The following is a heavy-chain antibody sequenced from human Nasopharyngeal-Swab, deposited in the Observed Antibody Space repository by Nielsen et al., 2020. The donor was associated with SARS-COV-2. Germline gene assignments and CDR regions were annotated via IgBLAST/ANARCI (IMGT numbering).Heavy chain of an antibody. CDR1: GFTFSSYS. V-gene: IGHV3-23*01. D-gene: IGHD3-22*01. Sequence: GGSLRLSCAASGFTFSSYSMNWVRQAPGKGLEWVSGISGSGGSTYYTDSMKGRFTISRDNSKNTLYLQMNSLRAEDTATYYCAKLFYHSTGYSYWGQGTLVTVSS. J-gene: IGHJ4*02. CDR3: AKLFYHSTGYSY. CDR2: ISGSGGST.